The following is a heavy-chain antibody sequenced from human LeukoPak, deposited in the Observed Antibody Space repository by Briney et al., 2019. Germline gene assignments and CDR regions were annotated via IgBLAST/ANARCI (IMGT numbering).Heavy chain of an antibody. CDR2: IYYTGST. J-gene: IGHJ4*02. CDR1: GGSFSGYY. D-gene: IGHD6-19*01. V-gene: IGHV4-59*01. CDR3: ARDMSAVAGTSREFDY. Sequence: SETLSLTCAVYGGSFSGYYWSWIRQPPGKGLEWIGYIYYTGSTNYNPSLKSRVTISVDTSKNQFSLKLSSVTAADTAVYYCARDMSAVAGTSREFDYWGQGTLVTVSS.